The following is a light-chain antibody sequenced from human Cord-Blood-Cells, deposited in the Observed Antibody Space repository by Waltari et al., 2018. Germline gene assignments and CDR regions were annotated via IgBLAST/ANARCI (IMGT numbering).Light chain of an antibody. CDR1: SSNIGSNS. V-gene: IGLV1-47*01. J-gene: IGLJ3*02. CDR3: AAWDDSLSGRV. Sequence: QSVLPQPPSASGTHGQRVTTYCSGSSSNIGSNSVYCYQQLQGTAPNLLIYRNNRRPSGVLSRCSGSKSATSASLAISGLRSEDEADYYCAAWDDSLSGRVFGGGTKLTVL. CDR2: RNN.